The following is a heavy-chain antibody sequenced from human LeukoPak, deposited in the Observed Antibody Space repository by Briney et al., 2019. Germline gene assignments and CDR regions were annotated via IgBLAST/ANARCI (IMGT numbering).Heavy chain of an antibody. CDR2: IFDNGNT. V-gene: IGHV4-61*02. CDR3: VRGLPVTYQNYYALDV. Sequence: SETLSLTCTVSGGSISSSSYYWCWIRQPAGRGLAFIGRIFDNGNTNYNPSLRSRVTMSVDTSRAQLSLTLSSVTAADTAVYYCVRGLPVTYQNYYALDVWGQGTTVIGSS. D-gene: IGHD2-2*01. J-gene: IGHJ6*02. CDR1: GGSISSSSYY.